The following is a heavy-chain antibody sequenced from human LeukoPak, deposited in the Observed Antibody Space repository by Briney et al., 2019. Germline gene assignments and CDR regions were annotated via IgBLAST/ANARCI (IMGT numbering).Heavy chain of an antibody. V-gene: IGHV3-7*01. Sequence: GGPLSLSFAASGLPFISYWMSGVRQAPGKGLGWVANIKQDGSEKYYVDSVKGRFTISRDNAKNSLYLQMNSLRAEDTAVYYCARCIYTAMVSYWGQGTLVTVSS. CDR3: ARCIYTAMVSY. D-gene: IGHD5-18*01. J-gene: IGHJ4*02. CDR1: GLPFISYW. CDR2: IKQDGSEK.